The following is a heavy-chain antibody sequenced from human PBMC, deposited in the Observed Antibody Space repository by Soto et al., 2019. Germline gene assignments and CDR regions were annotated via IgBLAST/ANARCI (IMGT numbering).Heavy chain of an antibody. CDR1: GYRFTSYG. J-gene: IGHJ6*02. CDR3: ALKRSSSSWYVAYYYGMDV. Sequence: ASGKVSCKASGYRFTSYGISWVRQAPGQGFEWMGWISAYNGNTNYAQKLQGRVTMTTDTSTSTAYMELRSLRSDDTAVYYCALKRSSSSWYVAYYYGMDVWRQGTTVTVSS. CDR2: ISAYNGNT. V-gene: IGHV1-18*04. D-gene: IGHD6-13*01.